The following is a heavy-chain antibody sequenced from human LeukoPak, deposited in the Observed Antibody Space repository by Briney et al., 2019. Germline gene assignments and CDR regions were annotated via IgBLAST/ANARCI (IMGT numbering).Heavy chain of an antibody. CDR1: GYSISSGYY. CDR3: ARGFRPALWFGASNGAFDI. Sequence: SETLSLTCTVSGYSISSGYYWGWIRQPPGKGLEWIGSIYHSGSTYYNPSLKSRVTISVDTSKNQFSLKLSSVTAADTAVYYCARGFRPALWFGASNGAFDIWGQGTMVTVSS. J-gene: IGHJ3*02. V-gene: IGHV4-38-2*02. D-gene: IGHD3-10*01. CDR2: IYHSGST.